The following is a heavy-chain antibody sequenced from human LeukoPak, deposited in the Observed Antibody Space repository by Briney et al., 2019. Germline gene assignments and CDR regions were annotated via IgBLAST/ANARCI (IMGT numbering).Heavy chain of an antibody. Sequence: GESLKISCKGSGYSFTSQWIGWVRQMPGKGLEWMGIIYPGDSDTRYSPSFQGQVTVSADKSISTAYLQWSSLKASDSAMYYCARDKRDSQEVFDYWGQGTLVTVSS. CDR1: GYSFTSQW. J-gene: IGHJ4*02. D-gene: IGHD3/OR15-3a*01. CDR3: ARDKRDSQEVFDY. CDR2: IYPGDSDT. V-gene: IGHV5-51*01.